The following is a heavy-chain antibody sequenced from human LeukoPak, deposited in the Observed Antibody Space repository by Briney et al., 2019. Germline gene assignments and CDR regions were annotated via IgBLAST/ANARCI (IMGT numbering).Heavy chain of an antibody. V-gene: IGHV3-21*01. CDR2: ITTSSTYI. Sequence: GGSLRLSCAASGFTFSSYTMNWVRQAPGKGLEWVSSITTSSTYIYYADSVRGRFTISRDNAKNSLYLRMSSLRVEDTAVYYCARGEGYYASGSYYIDYWGQGSLVTVSS. CDR1: GFTFSSYT. J-gene: IGHJ4*02. D-gene: IGHD3-10*01. CDR3: ARGEGYYASGSYYIDY.